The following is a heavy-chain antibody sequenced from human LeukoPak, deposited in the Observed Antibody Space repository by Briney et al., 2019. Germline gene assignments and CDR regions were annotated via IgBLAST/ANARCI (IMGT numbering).Heavy chain of an antibody. Sequence: GASVKVSCKASGYTFTSYYMHWVRQAPGQGFEWMGIINPSGGSTSYAQKFQGRVTMTRDTSTSTVYMELSSLRSEDTAVYYCARDLEGDYYDSSGDYWGQGTLVTVSS. D-gene: IGHD3-22*01. CDR1: GYTFTSYY. J-gene: IGHJ4*02. CDR2: INPSGGST. CDR3: ARDLEGDYYDSSGDY. V-gene: IGHV1-46*01.